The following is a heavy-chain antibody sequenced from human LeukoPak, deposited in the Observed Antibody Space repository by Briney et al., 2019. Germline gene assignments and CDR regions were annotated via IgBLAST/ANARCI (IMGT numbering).Heavy chain of an antibody. D-gene: IGHD1-26*01. CDR1: GFTFSSYG. J-gene: IGHJ4*02. Sequence: GGSLKLSCAASGFTFSSYGMHWVRQAPGKGLEWVAFIRYDGSNKYYADSVKGRFTISRDNSKNTLYLQMNSLRAKDTAVYYCAKDFGARGDYWGQGTLVTVSS. V-gene: IGHV3-30*02. CDR3: AKDFGARGDY. CDR2: IRYDGSNK.